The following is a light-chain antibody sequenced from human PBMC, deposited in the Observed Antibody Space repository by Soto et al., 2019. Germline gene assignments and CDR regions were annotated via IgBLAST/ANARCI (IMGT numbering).Light chain of an antibody. V-gene: IGKV3D-20*02. CDR1: QNVINNY. CDR3: QQRSNWPET. CDR2: VAS. J-gene: IGKJ5*01. Sequence: EIVLTQSPDTLSLSPGESATLSCRASQNVINNYLAWYQHKPGQAPRLLIYVASRRATGIPDRFSGSGSGTECTLTISSLEPEDFEVYYGQQRSNWPETFGQGTRLEIK.